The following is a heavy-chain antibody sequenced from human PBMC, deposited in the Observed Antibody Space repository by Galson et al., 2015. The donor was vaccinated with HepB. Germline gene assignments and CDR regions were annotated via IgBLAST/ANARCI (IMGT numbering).Heavy chain of an antibody. CDR2: INPSGGST. Sequence: SVKVSCKASGYTFTSYYMHWVRQAPGQGLEWMGIINPSGGSTSYAQKFQGRVTMTRDTSTSTVYMELSSLRSEDTAVYYCARVKGSGGDFWSGYYWGAFDIWGQGTMVTVSS. CDR3: ARVKGSGGDFWSGYYWGAFDI. CDR1: GYTFTSYY. V-gene: IGHV1-46*01. D-gene: IGHD3-3*01. J-gene: IGHJ3*02.